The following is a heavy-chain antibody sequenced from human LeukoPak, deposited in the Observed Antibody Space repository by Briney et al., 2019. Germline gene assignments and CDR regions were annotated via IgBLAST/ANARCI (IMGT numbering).Heavy chain of an antibody. D-gene: IGHD1-26*01. Sequence: SETLSLTCTVSGGSISSYYWSWIRQPPGKGLEWIGYIYYSGSTNYNPSLKCRVTISVDTSKNQFSLKLSSVTAAGTAVYYCARTRYSGRYGDYFDYWGQGTLVTVSS. CDR3: ARTRYSGRYGDYFDY. J-gene: IGHJ4*02. CDR1: GGSISSYY. V-gene: IGHV4-59*08. CDR2: IYYSGST.